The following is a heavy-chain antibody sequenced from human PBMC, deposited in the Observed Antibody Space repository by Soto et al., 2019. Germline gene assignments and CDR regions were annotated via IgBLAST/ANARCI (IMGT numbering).Heavy chain of an antibody. Sequence: EQSGPEVRKPGSSVKVSCKASADTFNNYGFSWVRQAPGQGLECVGGVVPLFGTANYVQKFQGRATISADESASTVYLELTNLQSDDTAIFYCASGIAVDRFEFWGLGTLVIVSS. CDR1: ADTFNNYG. CDR2: VVPLFGTA. D-gene: IGHD6-19*01. V-gene: IGHV1-69*01. CDR3: ASGIAVDRFEF. J-gene: IGHJ4*01.